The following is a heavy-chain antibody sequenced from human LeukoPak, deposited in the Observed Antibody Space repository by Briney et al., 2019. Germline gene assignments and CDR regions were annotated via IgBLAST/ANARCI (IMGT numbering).Heavy chain of an antibody. CDR3: ARDFDRYSHGYRGSSWFDP. CDR2: ISAYNDNT. J-gene: IGHJ5*02. CDR1: GYTFTSYG. Sequence: SVKVSCAASGYTFTSYGISWVRQAPGEGLEWMGWISAYNDNTNYAQKLQCRVTTTTDTSTSTAYMELRCVRSDDTAVYYCARDFDRYSHGYRGSSWFDPRGQGTLVTVSS. V-gene: IGHV1-18*01. D-gene: IGHD5-18*01.